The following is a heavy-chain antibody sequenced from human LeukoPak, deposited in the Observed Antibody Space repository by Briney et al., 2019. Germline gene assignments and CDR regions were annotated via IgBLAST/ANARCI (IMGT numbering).Heavy chain of an antibody. D-gene: IGHD3-10*01. CDR3: AKGTLLYGSGSYFLDY. CDR1: GGTFSSYA. CDR2: IIPIFGTA. J-gene: IGHJ4*02. V-gene: IGHV1-69*06. Sequence: SVKVSCKASGGTFSSYAISWVRQAPGQGLEWMGGIIPIFGTANYAQKFQGRVTITADKSTSTAYMELSSLRAEDTAVYYCAKGTLLYGSGSYFLDYWGQGTLVTVSS.